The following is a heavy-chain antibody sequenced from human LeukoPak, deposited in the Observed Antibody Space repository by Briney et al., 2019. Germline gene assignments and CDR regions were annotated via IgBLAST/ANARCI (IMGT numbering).Heavy chain of an antibody. CDR3: AGGPGNVLRYFDWLQITGGTNWFDP. V-gene: IGHV4-59*01. CDR1: GGSISSYY. CDR2: IYYSGRT. D-gene: IGHD3-9*01. J-gene: IGHJ5*02. Sequence: SETLSLTCTVPGGSISSYYWSWIRHHPGKGPEWIGYIYYSGRTTYNTSLKSRVTLSVETSKKQFSLKRNSMTAADTAVYYCAGGPGNVLRYFDWLQITGGTNWFDPWGQGTLVTVSS.